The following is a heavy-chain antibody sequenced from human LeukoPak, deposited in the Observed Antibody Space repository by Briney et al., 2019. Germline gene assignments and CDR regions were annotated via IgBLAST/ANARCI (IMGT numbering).Heavy chain of an antibody. D-gene: IGHD3-10*01. CDR2: MYTSGIT. Sequence: PSETLSLTCTVSGGSISITRYYWSWIRQPAGKGLEWIGHMYTSGITNYNPSLKSRVTMSVDTSKNQFSLKLSSVTAADTAVYYCARSVRRLYGSGRSNWFDPWGQGTLVTVSS. CDR3: ARSVRRLYGSGRSNWFDP. J-gene: IGHJ5*02. CDR1: GGSISITRYY. V-gene: IGHV4-61*09.